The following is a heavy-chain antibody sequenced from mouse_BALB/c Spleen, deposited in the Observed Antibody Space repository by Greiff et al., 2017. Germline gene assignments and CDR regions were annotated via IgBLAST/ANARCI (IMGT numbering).Heavy chain of an antibody. CDR3: ARNYYGSAMDY. Sequence: EVMLVESGGGLVQPGGSLRLSCATSGFTFTDYYMSWVRQPPGKALEWLGFIRNKANGYTTEYSASVKGRFTISRDNSQSILYLQMNTLRAEDSATYYCARNYYGSAMDYWGQGTSVTVS. CDR2: IRNKANGYTT. J-gene: IGHJ4*01. CDR1: GFTFTDYY. V-gene: IGHV7-3*02. D-gene: IGHD1-1*01.